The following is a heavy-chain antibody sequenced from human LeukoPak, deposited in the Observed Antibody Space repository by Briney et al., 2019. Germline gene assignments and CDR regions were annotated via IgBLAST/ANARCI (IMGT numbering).Heavy chain of an antibody. CDR2: ISSSSSYI. CDR1: GVTFSSYS. CDR3: ARGWFGELWYYFDY. D-gene: IGHD3-10*01. J-gene: IGHJ4*02. Sequence: GGSLRLSCAASGVTFSSYSMNWVRQAPGKGLEWVSSISSSSSYIYYADSVRGRFTISRDNAKNSLYLQMNSLRAEDTAVYYCARGWFGELWYYFDYWGQGTLVTVSS. V-gene: IGHV3-21*01.